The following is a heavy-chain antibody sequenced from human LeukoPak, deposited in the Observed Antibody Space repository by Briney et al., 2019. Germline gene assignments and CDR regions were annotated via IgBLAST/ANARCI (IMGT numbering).Heavy chain of an antibody. D-gene: IGHD1-26*01. CDR1: GYTFTSYG. V-gene: IGHV1-18*01. CDR3: ARGRSVGANYFDY. J-gene: IGHJ4*02. Sequence: ASVKVSCKASGYTFTSYGITWVRQAPGQGLELMGWISAYNGNTNYAQKLQGRVTMTTDTSTTTTYMDLRRLSSDAAAVYYGARGRSVGANYFDYWGKGTMVTVSS. CDR2: ISAYNGNT.